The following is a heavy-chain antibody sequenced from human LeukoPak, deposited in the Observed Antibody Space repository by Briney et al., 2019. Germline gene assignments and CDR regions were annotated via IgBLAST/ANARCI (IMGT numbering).Heavy chain of an antibody. CDR1: GGSISSGAYS. CDR2: IFYSGSS. V-gene: IGHV4-30-4*07. Sequence: SETLSLTCAVSGGSISSGAYSWSWIRQPPGKGLEWIGYIFYSGSSHYNPSLKSRVSISVDTSKTQFFLKLNSVTAADTAVYYCARHTGTKEYYHMDVWGKGTTVTVSS. J-gene: IGHJ6*03. CDR3: ARHTGTKEYYHMDV. D-gene: IGHD4-17*01.